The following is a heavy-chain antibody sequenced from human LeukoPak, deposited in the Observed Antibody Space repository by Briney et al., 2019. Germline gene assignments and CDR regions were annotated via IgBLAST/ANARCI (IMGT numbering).Heavy chain of an antibody. CDR3: ARGRSNYYGMDV. V-gene: IGHV4-31*03. J-gene: IGHJ6*02. Sequence: SQTLSLTCTVSGGSISSGGYYWSWIRQHPGKGLEWIRYIYYNGNTNYSPSLKSRVTMSVDTSKNLFSLKVSSVTAADTAVYYCARGRSNYYGMDVWGQGTTVTVSS. D-gene: IGHD1-26*01. CDR2: IYYNGNT. CDR1: GGSISSGGYY.